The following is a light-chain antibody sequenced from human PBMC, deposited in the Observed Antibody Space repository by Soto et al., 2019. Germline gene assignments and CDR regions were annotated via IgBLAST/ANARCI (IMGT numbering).Light chain of an antibody. V-gene: IGLV2-14*01. CDR2: EVR. CDR3: SSYTSKSSLI. Sequence: QSALTQPASVSGSPGQSITISCAGTMRDVGAYNLVSWYQQHPGRAPQLIIYEVRNRPSGISFRFSGSKSGNTASLSISGLQAEDEADYYCSSYTSKSSLIFGGGTKLTVL. J-gene: IGLJ2*01. CDR1: MRDVGAYNL.